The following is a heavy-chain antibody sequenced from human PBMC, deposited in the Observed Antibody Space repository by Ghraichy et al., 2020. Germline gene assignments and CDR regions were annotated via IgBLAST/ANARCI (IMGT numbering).Heavy chain of an antibody. J-gene: IGHJ6*03. CDR1: GYTFTSYG. CDR3: ARVGTIFGVVILRDYYYMDV. Sequence: ASVKVSCKASGYTFTSYGISWVRQAPGQGLEWMGWISAYNGNTNYAQKLQGRVTMTTDTSTSTAYMELRSLRSDDTAVYYCARVGTIFGVVILRDYYYMDVWGKGTTVTVSS. V-gene: IGHV1-18*01. D-gene: IGHD3-3*01. CDR2: ISAYNGNT.